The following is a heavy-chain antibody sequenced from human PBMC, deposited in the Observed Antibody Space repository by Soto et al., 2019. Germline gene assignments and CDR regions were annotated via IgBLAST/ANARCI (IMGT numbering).Heavy chain of an antibody. D-gene: IGHD3-22*01. CDR1: GGSISSGDYY. CDR3: ASFRDSVYYYDSSGTSHAFDI. CDR2: IYYSGST. V-gene: IGHV4-30-4*01. J-gene: IGHJ3*02. Sequence: SETLSLTCTVSGGSISSGDYYWSWIRQPPGKGLEWIGYIYYSGSTYYNPSLKSRVTISVDTSKNQFSLKLSSVTAADTAVYYCASFRDSVYYYDSSGTSHAFDIWGQGTMVTV.